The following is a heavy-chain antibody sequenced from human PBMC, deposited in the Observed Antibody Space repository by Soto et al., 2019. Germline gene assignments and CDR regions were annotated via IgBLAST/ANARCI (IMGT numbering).Heavy chain of an antibody. Sequence: GGSLRLSCAASGFTFSSYSMNWVRQAPGKGLEWVSSISSSSSYIYYADSVKGRFTISRDNAKNSPYLQMNSLRAEDTAVYYCARTYYDYIWGSYRSYWFDPWGQGTLVTVSS. CDR1: GFTFSSYS. CDR2: ISSSSSYI. V-gene: IGHV3-21*01. D-gene: IGHD3-16*02. J-gene: IGHJ5*02. CDR3: ARTYYDYIWGSYRSYWFDP.